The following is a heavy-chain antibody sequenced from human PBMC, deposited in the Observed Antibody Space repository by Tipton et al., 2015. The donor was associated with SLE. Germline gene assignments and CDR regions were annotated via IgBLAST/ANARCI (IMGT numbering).Heavy chain of an antibody. Sequence: SLRLSCAASGFTFGSYWMSWVRQAPGKGLEWVANIKQDGSEKYYVDSVKGRFTISRDNAKNTLYLHMNSLRADDTAVYYCAREGSWGGYNSDWFSTMGDFDYWGQGTTVTVSS. V-gene: IGHV3-7*01. CDR3: AREGSWGGYNSDWFSTMGDFDY. CDR1: GFTFGSYW. D-gene: IGHD3-9*01. J-gene: IGHJ4*02. CDR2: IKQDGSEK.